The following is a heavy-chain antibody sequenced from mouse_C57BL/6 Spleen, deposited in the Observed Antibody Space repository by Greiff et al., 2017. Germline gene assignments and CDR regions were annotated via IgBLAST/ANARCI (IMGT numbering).Heavy chain of an antibody. D-gene: IGHD2-10*01. CDR2: INPNNGGT. V-gene: IGHV1-22*01. CDR1: GYTFTDYN. Sequence: EVQLVESGPELVKPGASVKMSCKASGYTFTDYNMHWVKQSHGKSLEWIGYINPNNGGTSYNQKFKGKATLTVNKSSSTAYMELRSLTSEDSAVYYCARNPYYRPMDYWGQGTSVTVSS. J-gene: IGHJ4*01. CDR3: ARNPYYRPMDY.